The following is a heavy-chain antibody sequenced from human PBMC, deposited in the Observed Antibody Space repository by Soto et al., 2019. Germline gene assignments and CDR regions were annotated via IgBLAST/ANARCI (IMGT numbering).Heavy chain of an antibody. Sequence: GGSLRLSCGASGFTVSSNYMSWVRQAPGRGLEWVSDISGSGGNPHYADSVKGRFTISRDNSKNTLYLQINSLRAEDTAVYYCAKDRNFWSGYYTSFDYWGQGILVTVSS. CDR1: GFTVSSNY. D-gene: IGHD3-3*01. J-gene: IGHJ4*02. V-gene: IGHV3-23*01. CDR2: ISGSGGNP. CDR3: AKDRNFWSGYYTSFDY.